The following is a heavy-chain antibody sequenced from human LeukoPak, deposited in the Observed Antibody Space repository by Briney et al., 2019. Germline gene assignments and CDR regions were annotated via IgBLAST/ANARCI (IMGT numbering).Heavy chain of an antibody. V-gene: IGHV1-69*04. CDR3: ARDLRDGYNSPYYYGMDV. CDR2: IIPILGIA. CDR1: GGTFSSYA. D-gene: IGHD5-24*01. J-gene: IGHJ6*02. Sequence: PSVKVSCKASGGTFSSYAISWVRQAPGQGLEWMGRIIPILGIANYAQKFQGRVTITADKSTSTAYMELSSLRSEDTAVYYCARDLRDGYNSPYYYGMDVWGQGTTVTVSS.